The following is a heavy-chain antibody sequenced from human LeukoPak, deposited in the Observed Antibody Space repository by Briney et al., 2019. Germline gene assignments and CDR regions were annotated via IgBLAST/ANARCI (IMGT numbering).Heavy chain of an antibody. Sequence: GGSLRLSCAASGFTFSSYAMSWVRQAPGKGLEWVSAISGSGGSTYYADSVKGRFTISRDNSKNTLYLQMNSLRAEDTAVYYCAKCLLGDGDYANYFDYWGQGTLVTVSS. CDR1: GFTFSSYA. J-gene: IGHJ4*02. CDR3: AKCLLGDGDYANYFDY. CDR2: ISGSGGST. V-gene: IGHV3-23*01. D-gene: IGHD4-17*01.